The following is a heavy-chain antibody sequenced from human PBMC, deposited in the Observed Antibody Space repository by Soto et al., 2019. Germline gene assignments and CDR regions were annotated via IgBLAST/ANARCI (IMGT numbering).Heavy chain of an antibody. CDR2: IYSCGST. CDR1: GFTVSSNY. V-gene: IGHV3-66*02. CDR3: ASIKWELRGGGAFDI. D-gene: IGHD1-26*01. J-gene: IGHJ3*02. Sequence: GGSLRLSCAASGFTVSSNYMSWVRQAQGKGLEWVSVIYSCGSTYYANSVKGRFTISRDNSKNTLYLQMNSLRAEDTAVYYGASIKWELRGGGAFDIWGQGTMVTVSS.